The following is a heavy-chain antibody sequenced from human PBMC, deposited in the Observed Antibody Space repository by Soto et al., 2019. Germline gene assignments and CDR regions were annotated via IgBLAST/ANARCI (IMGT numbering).Heavy chain of an antibody. CDR3: ARERLWFDYYYGLDV. J-gene: IGHJ6*02. V-gene: IGHV1-18*01. D-gene: IGHD3-10*01. Sequence: QVQLVQSGADVKKPGASVKVSCKASGYTFPSYGISWVRPAPGQGLEWMGWISAYNGNTNYAQKLQGRVTMTTDTPTSTAYMELRRLRSDDTAVYYCARERLWFDYYYGLDVWGQGTTVTVSS. CDR2: ISAYNGNT. CDR1: GYTFPSYG.